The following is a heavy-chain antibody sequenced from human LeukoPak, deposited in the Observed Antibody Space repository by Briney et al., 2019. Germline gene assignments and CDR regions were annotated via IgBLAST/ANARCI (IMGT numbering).Heavy chain of an antibody. Sequence: SLRLSCAASGFTFDDYAMHWVRHAPGKGLEWVSGIGWNSGSIGYADSVKGRFTISRYNAKNSLYLQMNSLRAEDTALYYCAKGYDSSGYYYLFDYWGQGTLVTDSS. CDR1: GFTFDDYA. CDR2: IGWNSGSI. J-gene: IGHJ4*02. D-gene: IGHD3-22*01. V-gene: IGHV3-9*01. CDR3: AKGYDSSGYYYLFDY.